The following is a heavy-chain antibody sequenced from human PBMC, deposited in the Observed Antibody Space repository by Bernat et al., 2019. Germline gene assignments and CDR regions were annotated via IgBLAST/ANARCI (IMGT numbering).Heavy chain of an antibody. V-gene: IGHV3-74*01. CDR3: ARDHFDWLPYYFDY. J-gene: IGHJ4*02. D-gene: IGHD3-9*01. CDR2: INSDGSST. CDR1: GFTFSSYG. Sequence: VQLEESGGGVVQPGRSLRLSCAASGFTFSSYGMHWVRQAPGKGLVWVSRINSDGSSTSYADSVKGRFTISRDNAKNTLYLQMNSLRAEDTAVYYCARDHFDWLPYYFDYWGQGTLVTVSS.